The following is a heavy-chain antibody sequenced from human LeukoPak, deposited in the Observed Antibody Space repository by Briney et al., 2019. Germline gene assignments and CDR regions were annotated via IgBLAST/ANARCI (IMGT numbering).Heavy chain of an antibody. CDR1: GGSISSYY. Sequence: SETLSLTCTVSGGSISSYYWSWIRQPARKGLEWIGRIYTSGSTNYNPSLKSRVTMSVDTSKNQFSLKLSSVTAADTAVYYCARAPYGSATNNYYMDVWGKGTTVTVSS. V-gene: IGHV4-4*07. CDR2: IYTSGST. CDR3: ARAPYGSATNNYYMDV. J-gene: IGHJ6*03. D-gene: IGHD3-10*01.